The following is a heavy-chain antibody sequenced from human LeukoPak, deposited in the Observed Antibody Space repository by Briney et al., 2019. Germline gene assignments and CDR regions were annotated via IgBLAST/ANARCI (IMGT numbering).Heavy chain of an antibody. Sequence: PSKTLSLTCTVSGGSISSGSYYWSWIRQPAGEGLEWIGRIYTSGSTNYNPSLKSRVTISVDTSKNHFSLKLSSATAADTAVYYCASQYYYDSSALLWGQGTLVIVSS. V-gene: IGHV4-61*02. D-gene: IGHD3-22*01. CDR1: GGSISSGSYY. CDR2: IYTSGST. J-gene: IGHJ4*02. CDR3: ASQYYYDSSALL.